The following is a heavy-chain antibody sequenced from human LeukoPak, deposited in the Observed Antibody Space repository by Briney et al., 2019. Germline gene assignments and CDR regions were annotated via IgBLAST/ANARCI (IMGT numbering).Heavy chain of an antibody. V-gene: IGHV1-46*01. J-gene: IGHJ4*02. CDR1: GYTFTRYY. Sequence: ASVKVSCKASGYTFTRYYMHWVRQAPGQGLEWMGIISPSGASTTYAQKFQGRVTMTSDTSTTTVYMELSSLRSEDTAVYYCARSLYYYESSGYNYFDYWGQGTLVTVSS. CDR3: ARSLYYYESSGYNYFDY. D-gene: IGHD3-22*01. CDR2: ISPSGAST.